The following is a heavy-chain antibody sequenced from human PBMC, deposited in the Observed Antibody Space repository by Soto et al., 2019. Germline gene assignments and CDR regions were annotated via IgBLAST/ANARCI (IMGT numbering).Heavy chain of an antibody. J-gene: IGHJ3*02. CDR3: ARGYYYDSSGYTPEDAFDI. D-gene: IGHD3-22*01. CDR2: INPSGGST. CDR1: GYTITSYY. Sequence: ASVKVSCKASGYTITSYYMHWVRQAPGQGLEWMGIINPSGGSTSYAQKFQGRVTMTRDTSTSTVYMELSSLRSEDTAVYYCARGYYYDSSGYTPEDAFDIWGQGTMVTVSS. V-gene: IGHV1-46*01.